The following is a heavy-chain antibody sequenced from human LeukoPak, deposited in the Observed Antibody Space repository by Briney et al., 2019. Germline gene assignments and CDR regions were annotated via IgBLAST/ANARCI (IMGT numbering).Heavy chain of an antibody. Sequence: SVKVSCKASGGTFSSYAISWVRQAPGQGLEWMGGIIPIFGTANYAQKFQGRVTITTDESTSTAYMELSSLRSEDTAVYYCARGRQYYDFWSGYSQNYYYYYMDVWGKGTTVTVSS. CDR1: GGTFSSYA. CDR2: IIPIFGTA. D-gene: IGHD3-3*01. V-gene: IGHV1-69*05. J-gene: IGHJ6*03. CDR3: ARGRQYYDFWSGYSQNYYYYYMDV.